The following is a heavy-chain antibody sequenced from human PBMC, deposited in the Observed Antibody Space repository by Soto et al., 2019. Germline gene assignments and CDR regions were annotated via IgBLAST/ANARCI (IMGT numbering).Heavy chain of an antibody. CDR3: ACGGSIVVSTRHLMYV. Sequence: SETLSLTCTVSGGSIRSYYWTWIRQPPGEGLEWIGCICNSGTTNYNPSLKGRVAISIDSQKSQFSLQLSSVTVADTAFYYCACGGSIVVSTRHLMYVWGKGTTVTGSS. J-gene: IGHJ6*04. D-gene: IGHD3-22*01. CDR1: GGSIRSYY. CDR2: ICNSGTT. V-gene: IGHV4-59*03.